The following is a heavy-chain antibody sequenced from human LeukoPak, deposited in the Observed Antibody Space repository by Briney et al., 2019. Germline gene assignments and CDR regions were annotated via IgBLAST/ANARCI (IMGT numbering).Heavy chain of an antibody. Sequence: GGSLRLSCAASGFTFSSYAMSWVRPAPGKGLEWVSVISGSGGSTYYADSVKGRFSISRDNSKNTLHLQMNSLRAEDTAVYYCAKDYCSGGSCYSGHDYWGQGTLVTVSS. V-gene: IGHV3-23*01. J-gene: IGHJ4*02. CDR3: AKDYCSGGSCYSGHDY. CDR1: GFTFSSYA. D-gene: IGHD2-15*01. CDR2: ISGSGGST.